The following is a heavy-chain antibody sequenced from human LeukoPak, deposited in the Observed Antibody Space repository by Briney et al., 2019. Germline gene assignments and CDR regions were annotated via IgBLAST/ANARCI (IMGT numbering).Heavy chain of an antibody. CDR3: ARYSDIYYFDY. CDR2: ISSSSSYI. V-gene: IGHV3-21*01. Sequence: GSLRLSCAASGFTFSSYSMNWVRQARGKGLEWVSSISSSSSYIYYADSVKGRFTISRDDAKNSLYLQMNSLRAEDTAVYYGARYSDIYYFDYWGQGTLVTVSS. CDR1: GFTFSSYS. D-gene: IGHD2-15*01. J-gene: IGHJ4*02.